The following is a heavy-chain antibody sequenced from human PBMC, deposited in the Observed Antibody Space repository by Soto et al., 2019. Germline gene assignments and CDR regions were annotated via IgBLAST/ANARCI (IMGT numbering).Heavy chain of an antibody. V-gene: IGHV1-18*01. Sequence: QVQLVQSGAEVKKPGASVKVSCKASGYTFTSYGISWVRQAPGLGLEWMGWISAYDGNTNYAQKLQGRVTMTTDTSTSTAYMELRSLRSDDTAVYYCALINGGYSPQGYGMDVWGQGTTVTVSS. J-gene: IGHJ6*02. CDR2: ISAYDGNT. D-gene: IGHD5-18*01. CDR3: ALINGGYSPQGYGMDV. CDR1: GYTFTSYG.